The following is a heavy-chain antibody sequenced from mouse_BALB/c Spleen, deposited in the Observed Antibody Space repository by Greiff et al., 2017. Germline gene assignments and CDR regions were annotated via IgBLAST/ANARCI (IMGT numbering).Heavy chain of an antibody. J-gene: IGHJ4*01. Sequence: EVMLVESGGGLVKPGGSLKLSCAASGFTFSSYAMSWVRQTPEKRLEWVASISSGGSTYYPASVKGRFTISRDNARNILYLQMSSLRSEDTAMYYCARGELRLREDAMDYWGQGTSVTVSS. D-gene: IGHD1-2*01. CDR1: GFTFSSYA. CDR3: ARGELRLREDAMDY. CDR2: ISSGGST. V-gene: IGHV5-6-5*01.